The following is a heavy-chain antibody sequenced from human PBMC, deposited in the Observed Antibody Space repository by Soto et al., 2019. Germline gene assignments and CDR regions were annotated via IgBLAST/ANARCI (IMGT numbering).Heavy chain of an antibody. CDR3: AREVFGFLGPYGMDV. Sequence: PSETLSLTCTVSGDSITNSNWWTWVRQPPGKGLEWIGEIFHSGSTNYNPSLKSRITISVDTSKNQFSLKLTSVTATDTAVYYYAREVFGFLGPYGMDVWGQGTTVTVSS. D-gene: IGHD3-3*01. CDR1: GDSITNSNW. V-gene: IGHV4-4*02. J-gene: IGHJ6*02. CDR2: IFHSGST.